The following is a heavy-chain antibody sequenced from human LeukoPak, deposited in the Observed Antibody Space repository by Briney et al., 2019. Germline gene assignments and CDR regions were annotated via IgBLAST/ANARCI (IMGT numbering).Heavy chain of an antibody. J-gene: IGHJ4*02. V-gene: IGHV1-8*01. CDR1: GYTFTSYD. CDR2: MNPNSGNT. D-gene: IGHD2-15*01. CDR3: ARTKPGHCSGGSCYATLRY. Sequence: ASVKVSCKPSGYTFTSYDINWVRQATGPGLEWMGWMNPNSGNTGYAQKFQGRVTMTRNTSISTAYMELSSLGSEDTAVYYCARTKPGHCSGGSCYATLRYWGQGTLVTVSS.